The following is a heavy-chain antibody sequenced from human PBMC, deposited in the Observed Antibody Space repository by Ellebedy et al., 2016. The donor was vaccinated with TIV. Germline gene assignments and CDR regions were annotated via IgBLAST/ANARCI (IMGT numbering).Heavy chain of an antibody. D-gene: IGHD3-3*01. CDR2: MNPNSGNT. Sequence: ASVKVSCKASGYTFTSYGISWVRQAPGQGLEWMGWMNPNSGNTGYAQKFQGRVTMTRNTSISTAYMELSSLRSEDTAVYYCARAWGRIEDFWSGYYQEGWFDPWGQGTLVTVSS. CDR1: GYTFTSYG. CDR3: ARAWGRIEDFWSGYYQEGWFDP. V-gene: IGHV1-8*02. J-gene: IGHJ5*02.